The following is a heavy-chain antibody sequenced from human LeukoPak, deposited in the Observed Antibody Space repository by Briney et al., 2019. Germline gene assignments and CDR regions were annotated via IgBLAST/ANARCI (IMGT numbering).Heavy chain of an antibody. CDR2: IIPIFGTA. J-gene: IGHJ6*02. Sequence: SVKVSCKASGGTFSSYAISWVRQAPGQGLEWMGGIIPIFGTANYAQKLQGRVTITADESTSTAYMELSSLRSEDTAVYYCARARGITGYYYGMDVWGQGTTVTVSS. D-gene: IGHD3-3*01. V-gene: IGHV1-69*13. CDR1: GGTFSSYA. CDR3: ARARGITGYYYGMDV.